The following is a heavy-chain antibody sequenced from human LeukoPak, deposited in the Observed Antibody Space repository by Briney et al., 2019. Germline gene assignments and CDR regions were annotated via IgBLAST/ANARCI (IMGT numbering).Heavy chain of an antibody. CDR2: ITSSSSYI. Sequence: PGGSLRLSCAASGFTFTSYNMNWVRQAPGKGPEWVSSITSSSSYIYYADSVKGRFTISRDNAKNSLYLQMDSLRVEDTAVYYCARDPYSGNYGAYYYYYMDVWGKGTTVTISS. D-gene: IGHD1-26*01. CDR3: ARDPYSGNYGAYYYYYMDV. J-gene: IGHJ6*03. CDR1: GFTFTSYN. V-gene: IGHV3-21*06.